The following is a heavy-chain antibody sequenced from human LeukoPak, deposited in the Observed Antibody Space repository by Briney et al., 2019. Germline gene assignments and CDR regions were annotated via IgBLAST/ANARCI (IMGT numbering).Heavy chain of an antibody. CDR1: GGSISSYY. D-gene: IGHD6-13*01. V-gene: IGHV4-59*08. CDR3: ARLVIAAAGRIDP. Sequence: PSETLSLTCTVSGGSISSYYWSWIRQPPGKGLEWIGYIYYSGSTNYNPSLKSRVTISVDTSKNQFSLKLSSVTAADTAVYYCARLVIAAAGRIDPWGQGTLVSVSS. J-gene: IGHJ5*02. CDR2: IYYSGST.